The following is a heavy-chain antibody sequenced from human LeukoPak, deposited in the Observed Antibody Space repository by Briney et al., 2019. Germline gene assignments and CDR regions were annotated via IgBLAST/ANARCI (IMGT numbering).Heavy chain of an antibody. CDR3: TRSSMKGTRADAFDI. J-gene: IGHJ3*02. D-gene: IGHD1-14*01. CDR1: GFTFGDYA. CDR2: VRGKAYDGST. Sequence: GGSLRLSCTASGFTFGDYAMSWVRQAPGMGLEWVGFVRGKAYDGSTEYAASVKGRFTISRDESKRTAYLQMSSLKPEDTAVYYCTRSSMKGTRADAFDIWGQGTVVTVSS. V-gene: IGHV3-49*04.